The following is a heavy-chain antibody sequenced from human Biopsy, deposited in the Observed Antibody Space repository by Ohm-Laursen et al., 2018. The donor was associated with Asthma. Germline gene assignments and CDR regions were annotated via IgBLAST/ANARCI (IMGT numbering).Heavy chain of an antibody. V-gene: IGHV4-39*02. CDR1: GDAMSTSGSY. D-gene: IGHD6-6*01. CDR3: ARAVSSSSYWYFDL. J-gene: IGHJ2*01. Sequence: GTLSLTCIVSGDAMSTSGSYWGWIRQSPGEGLEWIGSIYYSGRTYYNPSLESRVTISADTSKNLFSLKVTFVTAADTAVYYCARAVSSSSYWYFDLWGRGDLVTVSS. CDR2: IYYSGRT.